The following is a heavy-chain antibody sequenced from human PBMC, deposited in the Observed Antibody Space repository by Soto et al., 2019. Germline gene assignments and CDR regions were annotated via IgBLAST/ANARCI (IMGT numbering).Heavy chain of an antibody. CDR1: GFTFSSYG. CDR2: IWYDGSNK. J-gene: IGHJ4*02. D-gene: IGHD3-16*02. CDR3: ARDLNDYVWGSYRYFDY. Sequence: QVQLVESGGGVVQPGRSLRLSCAASGFTFSSYGMHWVRQAPGKGLEWVAVIWYDGSNKYYADSVKGRFTISRDNSKNTLYLQMNSLRAEDTAVYYCARDLNDYVWGSYRYFDYWGKGTLVTVSS. V-gene: IGHV3-33*01.